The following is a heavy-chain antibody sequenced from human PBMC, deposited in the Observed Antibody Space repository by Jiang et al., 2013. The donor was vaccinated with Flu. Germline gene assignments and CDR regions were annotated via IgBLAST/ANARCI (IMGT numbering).Heavy chain of an antibody. D-gene: IGHD3-22*01. CDR1: GGSISSSSYY. V-gene: IGHV4-39*01. CDR3: ASIPYYYDSSGYYPSAEYFQH. Sequence: GSGLVKPSETLSLTCTVSGGSISSSSYYWGWIRQPPGEGAGVDWGVSIIVGSTYYNPSLKSRVTISVDTSKNQFSLKLSSVTAADTAVYYCASIPYYYDSSGYYPSAEYFQHWGQGTLVTVSS. CDR2: SIIVGST. J-gene: IGHJ1*01.